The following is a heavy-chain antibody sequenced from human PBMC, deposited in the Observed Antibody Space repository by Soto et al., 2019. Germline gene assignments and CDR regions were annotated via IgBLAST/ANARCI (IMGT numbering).Heavy chain of an antibody. CDR2: INHSGST. V-gene: IGHV4-34*01. J-gene: IGHJ4*02. Sequence: QVQLQQWGAGLLKPSETLSLTCAVYGGSFSGYYWSWIRQPPGKGLEWIGEINHSGSTNYNPSLKIRVTISVDTSKNQFFRKLGFVTAADTALYYCARGLSRTGGDYWGEGTLVTVSS. CDR3: ARGLSRTGGDY. D-gene: IGHD3-10*01. CDR1: GGSFSGYY.